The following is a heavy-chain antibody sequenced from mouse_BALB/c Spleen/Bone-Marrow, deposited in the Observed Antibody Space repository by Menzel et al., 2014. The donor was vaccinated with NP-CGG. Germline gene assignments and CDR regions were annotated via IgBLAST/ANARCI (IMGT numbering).Heavy chain of an antibody. CDR3: AKQGLPDWYFDV. D-gene: IGHD3-1*01. J-gene: IGHJ1*01. CDR1: GFSLTSYG. Sequence: QVQLKESGPGLVAPSQSLSITCTVSGFSLTSYGVSWVRQPPGKGLEWLGVIWGDGSTNYHSALISRLSISKDNSKSQVLLKLNRLQADDTTTYYCAKQGLPDWYFDVWGAGTTVTVSS. CDR2: IWGDGST. V-gene: IGHV2-3*01.